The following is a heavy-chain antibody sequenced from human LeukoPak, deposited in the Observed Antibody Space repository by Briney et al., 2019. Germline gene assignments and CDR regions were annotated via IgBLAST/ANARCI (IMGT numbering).Heavy chain of an antibody. Sequence: GGSLRLSCAASGFTVSSNYMSWVRQAPGKGLEWVSVIYSDGYTYYADSVKGRFTVSRDNSKNTLYLQMNNLRAEDTAVYYSARDRGAWSDFDYWGQGTLVTVSS. CDR3: ARDRGAWSDFDY. D-gene: IGHD6-19*01. J-gene: IGHJ4*02. CDR2: IYSDGYT. CDR1: GFTVSSNY. V-gene: IGHV3-53*01.